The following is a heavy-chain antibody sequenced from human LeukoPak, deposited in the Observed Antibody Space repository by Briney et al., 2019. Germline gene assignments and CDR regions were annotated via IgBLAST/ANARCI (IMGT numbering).Heavy chain of an antibody. CDR1: GYTFTGYY. J-gene: IGHJ6*03. CDR3: ARDFRGYSRGYCSSTSCYKDYYYYYMDV. D-gene: IGHD2-2*02. Sequence: ASVKVSCKASGYTFTGYYMHWVRQAPGQGLEWMGWINPNSGGTNYAQKFQGRVTMTRDTSISTAYMELSRLRSDDTAVYYCARDFRGYSRGYCSSTSCYKDYYYYYMDVWGKGTTVTVSS. CDR2: INPNSGGT. V-gene: IGHV1-2*02.